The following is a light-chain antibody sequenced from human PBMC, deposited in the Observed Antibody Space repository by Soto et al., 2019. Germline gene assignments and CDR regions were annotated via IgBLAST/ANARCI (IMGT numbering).Light chain of an antibody. CDR2: EVS. CDR1: SSDVWGYNF. V-gene: IGLV2-14*01. CDR3: TSYISSSIFSV. J-gene: IGLJ1*01. Sequence: QSALTQLASVSAAPVQSTTISRTGTSSDVWGYNFVFWVPHHPGKAPKVMTYEVSTRPSGDSNRFSAAKSGKTASLTISGIQAEDEADYYCTSYISSSIFSVFGRWTTVTVL.